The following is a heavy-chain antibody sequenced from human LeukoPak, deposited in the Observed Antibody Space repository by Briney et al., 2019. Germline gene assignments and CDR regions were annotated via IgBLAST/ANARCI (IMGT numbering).Heavy chain of an antibody. D-gene: IGHD4-4*01. CDR3: ARERRSRSNSYYYYGMDV. Sequence: SETLPLTCTVSGGSISSYYWSWIRQPPGKGLEWIGYIYYSGSTNYNPSLKSRVTISVDTSKNQFSLKLSSVTAADTAVYYCARERRSRSNSYYYYGMDVWGQGTTVTVSS. J-gene: IGHJ6*02. V-gene: IGHV4-59*01. CDR2: IYYSGST. CDR1: GGSISSYY.